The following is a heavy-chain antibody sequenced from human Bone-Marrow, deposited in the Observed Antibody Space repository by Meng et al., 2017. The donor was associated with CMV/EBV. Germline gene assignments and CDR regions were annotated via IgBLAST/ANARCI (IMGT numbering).Heavy chain of an antibody. CDR3: AKGASRIVVVGGHRPPPFQH. V-gene: IGHV3-30*02. CDR1: GFTFSSYG. D-gene: IGHD3-22*01. Sequence: GESLKISCAASGFTFSSYGMHWVRQAPGKGLEWVAFIRYDGSNKYYADSVKGRFTISRDNSKNTLYLQMNSLRAEDTAVYYCAKGASRIVVVGGHRPPPFQHWGQGNLVTVSS. J-gene: IGHJ1*01. CDR2: IRYDGSNK.